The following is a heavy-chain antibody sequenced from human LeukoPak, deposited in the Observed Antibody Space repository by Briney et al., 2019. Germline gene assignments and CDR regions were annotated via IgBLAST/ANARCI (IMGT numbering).Heavy chain of an antibody. Sequence: GGSLRLSCAASGFIFSDSAIHWVRQASGKGLEWVGRIRSKANTSATAYAASVQGRFTISRDDSRNTTYLQMTSLKTEDTAVYYCTRLTMVRGLILYFDYWSQGTLVTVSS. J-gene: IGHJ4*02. V-gene: IGHV3-73*01. CDR3: TRLTMVRGLILYFDY. D-gene: IGHD3-10*01. CDR2: IRSKANTSAT. CDR1: GFIFSDSA.